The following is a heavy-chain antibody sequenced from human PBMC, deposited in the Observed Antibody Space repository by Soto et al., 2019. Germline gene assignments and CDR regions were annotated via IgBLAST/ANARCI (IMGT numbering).Heavy chain of an antibody. V-gene: IGHV3-23*01. Sequence: EVQLWESGGGLVQPGGSLRLYCAASGFTFGNCAMTWVRQAPGKGLEWVSAISGSGVSTYYADSVKGRFTISRDNSKNTLYLQMNSLRAEDTAVYYCAKEPLNVVAKSYYFDYWGQGTLVTVSS. CDR2: ISGSGVST. J-gene: IGHJ4*02. D-gene: IGHD2-21*01. CDR1: GFTFGNCA. CDR3: AKEPLNVVAKSYYFDY.